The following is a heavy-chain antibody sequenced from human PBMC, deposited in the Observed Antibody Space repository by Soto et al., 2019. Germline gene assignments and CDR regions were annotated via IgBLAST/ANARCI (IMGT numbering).Heavy chain of an antibody. CDR3: ARSPFSGSYGY. D-gene: IGHD1-26*01. Sequence: PXESLSLTCSVSGYSISSGYYWGWIRQPPGKGLEWIGGIYQSGSTYYNPSLKSRVTISVDTSKNQFSLKLSSVTAADTAMYYCARSPFSGSYGYWGQGTLVTVYS. CDR2: IYQSGST. V-gene: IGHV4-38-2*01. CDR1: GYSISSGYY. J-gene: IGHJ4*02.